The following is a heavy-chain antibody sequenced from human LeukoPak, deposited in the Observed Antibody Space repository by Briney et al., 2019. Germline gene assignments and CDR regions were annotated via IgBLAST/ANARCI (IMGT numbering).Heavy chain of an antibody. CDR1: GYTFTGYY. CDR2: IKTYNGNT. Sequence: ASVKVSCKASGYTFTGYYMHWVRQAPGHGLEWMGWIKTYNGNTNYAQKFQGRVTLTTDTSTRTAYMELRSLTSDDTAVYYCAREGNTWLDPWGQGALVTVSS. CDR3: AREGNTWLDP. J-gene: IGHJ5*02. V-gene: IGHV1/OR15-2*02.